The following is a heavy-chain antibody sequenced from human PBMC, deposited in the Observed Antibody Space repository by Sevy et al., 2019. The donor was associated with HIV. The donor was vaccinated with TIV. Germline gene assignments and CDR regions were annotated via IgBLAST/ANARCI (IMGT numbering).Heavy chain of an antibody. D-gene: IGHD3-22*01. Sequence: GGSLRLSCAASGFTFRNAWMSWVRQAPGKGLEWVGRIKSQTDGGTTDYAAPVKGIFTISRNDSKNTLELQMNRLKTEDTVVYYCTTEITMIVVVIKGNYWGQGTLVTVSS. V-gene: IGHV3-15*01. CDR1: GFTFRNAW. CDR3: TTEITMIVVVIKGNY. CDR2: IKSQTDGGTT. J-gene: IGHJ4*02.